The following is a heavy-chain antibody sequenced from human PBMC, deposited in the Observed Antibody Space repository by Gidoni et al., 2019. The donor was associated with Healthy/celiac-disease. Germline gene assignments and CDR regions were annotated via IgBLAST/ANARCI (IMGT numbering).Heavy chain of an antibody. CDR3: ARHGRCYNNFDY. CDR1: GGSISSSSYY. Sequence: QLQLQESGPGLVKPSETLSLTCTVSGGSISSSSYYWAWLRQPPGKGQEWLGIIYYSGGTYYNPSLKSRVSISVDTSKNQFSLMLSSMTAADTAVYYCARHGRCYNNFDYWGQGTLVTVSS. CDR2: IYYSGGT. V-gene: IGHV4-39*01. J-gene: IGHJ4*02. D-gene: IGHD1-1*01.